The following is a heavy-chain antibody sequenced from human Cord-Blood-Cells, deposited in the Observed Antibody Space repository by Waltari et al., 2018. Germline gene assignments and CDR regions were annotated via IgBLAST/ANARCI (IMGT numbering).Heavy chain of an antibody. CDR1: GFTFSSSA. V-gene: IGHV3-23*01. D-gene: IGHD2-21*02. Sequence: EVQLLESGGGLVQPGGSLRLSCAASGFTFSSSAMSWVRQAPGKGLEWVSAISGSGGSTYYADSVKGRFTISRDNSKNTLYLQMNSLRAEDTAVYYCAVVVTAIRGFDPWGQGTLVTVSS. CDR3: AVVVTAIRGFDP. CDR2: ISGSGGST. J-gene: IGHJ5*02.